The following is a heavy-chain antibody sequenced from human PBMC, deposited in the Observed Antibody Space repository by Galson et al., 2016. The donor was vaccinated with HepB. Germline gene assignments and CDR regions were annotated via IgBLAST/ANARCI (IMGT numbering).Heavy chain of an antibody. CDR3: ARDKYNRVTGDYGSGMDV. D-gene: IGHD3-9*01. Sequence: SLRLSCAASGFSFTSRSIHWVRQAPGKGLEWVALISHSRTNYADSVRGRFIVSADAAETVFYLQMNDLRGDDTALYYCARDKYNRVTGDYGSGMDVWGQGARVSVSS. CDR2: ISHSRTN. V-gene: IGHV3-30-3*01. J-gene: IGHJ6*02. CDR1: GFSFTSRS.